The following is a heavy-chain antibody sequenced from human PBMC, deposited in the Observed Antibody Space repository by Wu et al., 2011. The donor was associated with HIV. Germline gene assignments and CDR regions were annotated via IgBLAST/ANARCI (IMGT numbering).Heavy chain of an antibody. D-gene: IGHD5-12*01. CDR1: GYNFATYS. CDR3: AFGQAATISDYFYMDV. V-gene: IGHV1-2*02. CDR2: INSNRGGT. J-gene: IGHJ6*03. Sequence: SVRVSCKTSGYNFATYSIHWVRQAPGQGPEWMGWINSNRGGTKYAQKFQGRITMTGDTSISTAYMELRRLRFDDTAVYYCAFGQAATISDYFYMDVWGKGTTVTVSS.